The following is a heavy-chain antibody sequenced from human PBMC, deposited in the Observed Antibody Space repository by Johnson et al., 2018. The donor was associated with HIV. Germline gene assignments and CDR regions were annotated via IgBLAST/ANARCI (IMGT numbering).Heavy chain of an antibody. CDR1: GFTVSSNY. CDR3: AKDRPLVVVTHDAFDI. Sequence: VRLVESGGGLVQPGGSLRLSCAASGFTVSSNYMSWVRQAPGKGLEWVANIKQDGSEKYYVDSVKGRFTISRDNAKNSLYLQMNSLRAEDTAVYYCAKDRPLVVVTHDAFDIWGQGTMVTVSS. CDR2: IKQDGSEK. V-gene: IGHV3-7*01. J-gene: IGHJ3*02. D-gene: IGHD2-21*02.